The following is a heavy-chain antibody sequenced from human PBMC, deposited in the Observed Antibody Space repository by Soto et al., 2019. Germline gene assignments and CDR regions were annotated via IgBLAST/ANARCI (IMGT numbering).Heavy chain of an antibody. CDR3: AHIEIDGSGSYYNPYYFDY. J-gene: IGHJ4*02. CDR1: GFSLSTSGVG. CDR2: IYWDDDK. Sequence: SGPTLVKPTQTLTLTCTFSGFSLSTSGVGVGWIRQPPGKALEWLALIYWDDDKRYSPSLKSRLTITKDTSKNQVVLRMTNMDPVDTATYYCAHIEIDGSGSYYNPYYFDYWGQGTLVTVSS. V-gene: IGHV2-5*02. D-gene: IGHD3-10*01.